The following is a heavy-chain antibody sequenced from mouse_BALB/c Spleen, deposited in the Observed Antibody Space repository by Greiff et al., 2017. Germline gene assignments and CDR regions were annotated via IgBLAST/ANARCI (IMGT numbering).Heavy chain of an antibody. CDR2: INPDSSTI. Sequence: EVKVVESGGGLVQPGGSLKLSCAASGFDFSRYWMSWVRQAPGKGIEWIGEINPDSSTINYTPSLKDKFIISRDNAKNTLYLQMSKVRSEDTALYYCARRGWFSYFDYWGQGTTLTVSS. CDR3: ARRGWFSYFDY. CDR1: GFDFSRYW. D-gene: IGHD2-3*01. V-gene: IGHV4-1*02. J-gene: IGHJ2*01.